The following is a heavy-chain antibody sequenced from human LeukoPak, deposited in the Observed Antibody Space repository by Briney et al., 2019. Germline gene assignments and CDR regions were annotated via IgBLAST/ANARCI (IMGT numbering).Heavy chain of an antibody. D-gene: IGHD3-22*01. Sequence: ASVKVSCEASGGTFSSYAISWVRQAPGRGLEWMGRIIPILGIANYAQKFQGRVTITADKSTSTAYMELSSLRSEDTAVYYCARGRTTYYYDGNWFDPWGQGTLVTVSS. CDR3: ARGRTTYYYDGNWFDP. CDR2: IIPILGIA. J-gene: IGHJ5*02. CDR1: GGTFSSYA. V-gene: IGHV1-69*04.